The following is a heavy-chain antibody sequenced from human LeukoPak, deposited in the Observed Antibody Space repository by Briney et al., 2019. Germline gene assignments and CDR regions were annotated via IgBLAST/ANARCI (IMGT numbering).Heavy chain of an antibody. V-gene: IGHV4-30-4*08. D-gene: IGHD2-2*01. CDR3: ARDSCSSTSCYPMDV. CDR1: GGSISSGDYY. Sequence: SQTLSLTCTVSGGSISSGDYYWSWIRQPPGKGLEWIGYIYDSGSTYYNPSLKSRVTISVDTSKNQFSLKLSSVTAADTAVYYCARDSCSSTSCYPMDVWGKGTTVTVSS. J-gene: IGHJ6*03. CDR2: IYDSGST.